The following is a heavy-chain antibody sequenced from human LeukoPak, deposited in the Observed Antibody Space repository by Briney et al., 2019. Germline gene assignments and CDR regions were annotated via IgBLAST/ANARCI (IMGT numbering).Heavy chain of an antibody. J-gene: IGHJ4*02. CDR1: GGSISSGSYY. Sequence: SETLSLTCTVSGGSISSGSYYWGWIRQPPGKGLEWIGSIYYSGSTYYNPSLKSRVTISVDTSKNQFSLKLSSVTAADTAVYYCARKQQGYGTYDYWGQGTLVTVSS. CDR2: IYYSGST. V-gene: IGHV4-39*07. CDR3: ARKQQGYGTYDY. D-gene: IGHD4-17*01.